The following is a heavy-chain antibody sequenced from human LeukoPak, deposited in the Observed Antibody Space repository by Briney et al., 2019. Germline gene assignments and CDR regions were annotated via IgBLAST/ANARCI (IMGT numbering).Heavy chain of an antibody. CDR1: GFTFSTYN. V-gene: IGHV3-48*01. Sequence: GGTLRLSCTGSGFTFSTYNMIWIRDAPGKGREFLPYISGGSRSIYYADSVKGRFNISRDSAENTLYMQMKRMRAEDTAVYYCARGSSNWNYDRDFDIWGKGTMVAVSS. D-gene: IGHD1-7*01. CDR2: ISGGSRSI. J-gene: IGHJ3*02. CDR3: ARGSSNWNYDRDFDI.